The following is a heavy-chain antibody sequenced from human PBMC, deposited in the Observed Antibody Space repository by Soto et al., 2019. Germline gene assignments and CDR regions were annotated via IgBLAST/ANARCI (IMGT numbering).Heavy chain of an antibody. CDR1: GSTFSSYS. CDR3: ARDTYCSGGSCHDY. CDR2: ISSSSSYI. D-gene: IGHD2-15*01. V-gene: IGHV3-21*01. J-gene: IGHJ4*02. Sequence: GGSLRLSCAASGSTFSSYSMNWVRQAPGKGLEWVSSISSSSSYIYYADSVKGRFTISRDNAKNSLYLQMNSLRAEDTAVYYCARDTYCSGGSCHDYWGQGTLVTVSS.